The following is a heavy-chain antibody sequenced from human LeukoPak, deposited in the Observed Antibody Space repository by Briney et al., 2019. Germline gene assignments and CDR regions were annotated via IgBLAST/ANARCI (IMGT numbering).Heavy chain of an antibody. CDR3: ARGHYDVLAASYKWTPDY. CDR2: ITSGGDYI. V-gene: IGHV3-21*01. CDR1: GFTFNTFN. J-gene: IGHJ4*02. Sequence: GGYLRLSCAASGFTFNTFNMNWVRQAPGKGLECASSITSGGDYIYYADSVKGRFTTSRDNAKNSLSLQLNSLRVEDTAVYYCARGHYDVLAASYKWTPDYWGQGTLVTVSS. D-gene: IGHD3-9*01.